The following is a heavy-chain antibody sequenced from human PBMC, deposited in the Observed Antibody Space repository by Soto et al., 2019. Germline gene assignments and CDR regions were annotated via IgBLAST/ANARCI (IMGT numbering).Heavy chain of an antibody. CDR1: GFTFSSYA. Sequence: GGSLRLSCAASGFTFSSYAMHWVRQAPGKGLEWVAVISYDGSNKYYADSVKGRFTISRDNSKNTLYLQMNSLRAEDTAVYYCARDPPAPSHHYDILTGLLQGANWFDPWGQGTLVTVSS. V-gene: IGHV3-30-3*01. CDR3: ARDPPAPSHHYDILTGLLQGANWFDP. J-gene: IGHJ5*02. D-gene: IGHD3-9*01. CDR2: ISYDGSNK.